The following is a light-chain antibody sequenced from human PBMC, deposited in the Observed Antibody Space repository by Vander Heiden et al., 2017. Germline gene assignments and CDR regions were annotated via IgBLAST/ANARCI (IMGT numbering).Light chain of an antibody. Sequence: DLHIIQSPSSVPASVGDRVTVTCRESRGISSWLGWYQQKPGKAPKLLIYAACRLQSGVPSRFGGSGSGTDFTLTISSLQPEDFATYYCQQANSFPRTFGQGTKLEIK. V-gene: IGKV1-12*01. CDR1: RGISSW. CDR3: QQANSFPRT. J-gene: IGKJ2*01. CDR2: AAC.